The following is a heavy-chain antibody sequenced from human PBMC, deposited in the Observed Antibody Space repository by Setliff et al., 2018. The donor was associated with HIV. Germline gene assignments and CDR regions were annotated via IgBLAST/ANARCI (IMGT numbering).Heavy chain of an antibody. D-gene: IGHD6-25*01. Sequence: SETLSLTCTVSGGSISTYYWSWIRQPPGKGLEWIGYIYYRGGTDYNPSLKSRLTISLDTSKNQFSLKLTSVTAADTAIYYCARRPVLHNSGSVFDKWGQGTLVTVSS. CDR3: ARRPVLHNSGSVFDK. J-gene: IGHJ4*02. CDR2: IYYRGGT. CDR1: GGSISTYY. V-gene: IGHV4-59*08.